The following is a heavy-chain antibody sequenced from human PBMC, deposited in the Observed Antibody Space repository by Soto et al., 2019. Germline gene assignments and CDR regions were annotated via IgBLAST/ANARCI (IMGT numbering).Heavy chain of an antibody. D-gene: IGHD4-17*01. Sequence: GGFLRLSCAASGFTVSSNYMSWVRQAPGKGLEWVSVIYSGGSTYYADSVKGRFTISRDNSKNTLYLQMNSLRAEDTAVYYCARDRGTYGDHRYYFDYWGQGTLVTVSS. CDR1: GFTVSSNY. CDR3: ARDRGTYGDHRYYFDY. J-gene: IGHJ4*02. V-gene: IGHV3-66*01. CDR2: IYSGGST.